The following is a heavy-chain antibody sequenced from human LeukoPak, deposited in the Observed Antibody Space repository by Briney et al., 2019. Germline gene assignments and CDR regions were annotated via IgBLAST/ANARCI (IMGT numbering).Heavy chain of an antibody. J-gene: IGHJ6*03. V-gene: IGHV3-21*01. D-gene: IGHD2-15*01. CDR1: GFTFSDYY. CDR3: ARDLMEDVGYYYMDV. CDR2: ISSSSSYI. Sequence: GGSLRLSCAASGFTFSDYYMNWVRQAPGKGLEWVSSISSSSSYIYYADSVKGRLTISRDNAKNSLYLQMNSLRAEDTAVYYCARDLMEDVGYYYMDVWGKGTTVTVSS.